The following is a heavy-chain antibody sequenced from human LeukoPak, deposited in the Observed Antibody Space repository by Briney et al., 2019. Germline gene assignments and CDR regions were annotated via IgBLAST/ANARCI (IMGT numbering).Heavy chain of an antibody. CDR1: GFTFSSYW. Sequence: GSLRLSCAASGFTFSSYWMHWVRQAPGKGLVWVSRINRDGSTTSYADSVKGRFTISRDNAKNTLYLQMNSLRAEDTAVYYCATSLLGDYDYWGQGTLVTVSS. V-gene: IGHV3-74*01. D-gene: IGHD4-17*01. CDR3: ATSLLGDYDY. CDR2: INRDGSTT. J-gene: IGHJ4*02.